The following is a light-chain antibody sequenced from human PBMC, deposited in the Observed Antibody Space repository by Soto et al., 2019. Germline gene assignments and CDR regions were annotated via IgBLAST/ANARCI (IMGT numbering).Light chain of an antibody. CDR1: QSVSSY. CDR2: DAS. J-gene: IGKJ4*01. V-gene: IGKV3-11*01. Sequence: EIVLTQSPATLSLSPGERATLSCRASQSVSSYLAWYQQKPGQAPRLLIYDASNSATGIPARFSGSGSGTDFTLTISSLEPEDFAVYYCQQRSNWPPTFGGGTQVEIK. CDR3: QQRSNWPPT.